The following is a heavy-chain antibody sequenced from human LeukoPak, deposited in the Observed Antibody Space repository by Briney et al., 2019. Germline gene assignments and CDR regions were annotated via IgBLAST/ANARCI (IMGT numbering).Heavy chain of an antibody. V-gene: IGHV3-20*01. Sequence: GGSLRLSCAASGFTVSSNYMSWVRQAPGKGLEWVSGINWNGGSTGYADSVKGRFTISRDNAKNSLYLQMNSLRAEDTALYHCARDIYGSGSYWGQGTLVTVSS. CDR3: ARDIYGSGSY. J-gene: IGHJ4*02. CDR1: GFTVSSNY. D-gene: IGHD3-10*01. CDR2: INWNGGST.